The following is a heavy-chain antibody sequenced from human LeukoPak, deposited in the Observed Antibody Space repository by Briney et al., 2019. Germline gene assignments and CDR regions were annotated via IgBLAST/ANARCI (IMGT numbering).Heavy chain of an antibody. Sequence: SVKVSCKASGGTFSSYAISWVRQAPRQGLEWTGVIIPIFGTANYAQKFQGRVTITADESTSTAYMELSSLRSEDTAVYYCAREDGSSRSGWSDYWGQGTLVTVSS. CDR2: IIPIFGTA. D-gene: IGHD6-19*01. V-gene: IGHV1-69*13. CDR3: AREDGSSRSGWSDY. CDR1: GGTFSSYA. J-gene: IGHJ4*02.